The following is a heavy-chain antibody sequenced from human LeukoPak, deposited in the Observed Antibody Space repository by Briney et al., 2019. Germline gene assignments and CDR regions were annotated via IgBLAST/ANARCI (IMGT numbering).Heavy chain of an antibody. J-gene: IGHJ3*02. CDR2: MYYSGRT. D-gene: IGHD3-22*01. CDR3: ARQLVSVTYYYDSSGFPETDLDAFVI. Sequence: SATLSLTCTVSGGSISSYYWSWIRQPPGKGLKWIGYMYYSGRTNYNTSLKSRVTISVDTSKNQFSPKLSSVTAADTAVYYCARQLVSVTYYYDSSGFPETDLDAFVIWGQGTMVTASS. V-gene: IGHV4-59*08. CDR1: GGSISSYY.